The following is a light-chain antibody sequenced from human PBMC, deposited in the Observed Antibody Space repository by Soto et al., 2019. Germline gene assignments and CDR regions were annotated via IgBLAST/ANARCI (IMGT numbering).Light chain of an antibody. J-gene: IGLJ2*01. CDR1: SPKIGSNY. Sequence: QSVLTQPPSASGTPGRGVPILCSGTSPKIGSNYVYWYQQLPGTAPKLLIYRNNQRPSGVPDRFSGSKSGTSASLAISGLRSEDEADYYCAGWDDSLSGLVFGGGTKLTVL. CDR2: RNN. CDR3: AGWDDSLSGLV. V-gene: IGLV1-47*01.